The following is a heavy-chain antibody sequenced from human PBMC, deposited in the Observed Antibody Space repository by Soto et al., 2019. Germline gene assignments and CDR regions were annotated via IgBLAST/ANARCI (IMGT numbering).Heavy chain of an antibody. Sequence: PGGSLRLSCAASGFTFSSYAMNWVRQAPGKGLEWVSHISGNGGSTYYADSVKGRFTISRDNSKDTLYLQMNSLRAEDTAVYYCAKEKIVAAKYYGMDVWGQGTTVTVSS. CDR3: AKEKIVAAKYYGMDV. D-gene: IGHD2-15*01. J-gene: IGHJ6*02. CDR1: GFTFSSYA. V-gene: IGHV3-23*01. CDR2: ISGNGGST.